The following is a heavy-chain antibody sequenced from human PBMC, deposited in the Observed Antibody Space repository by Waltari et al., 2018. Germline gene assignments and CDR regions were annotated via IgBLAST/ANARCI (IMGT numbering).Heavy chain of an antibody. D-gene: IGHD3-3*01. CDR3: SRTYYNFRSGQRRDTFHI. V-gene: IGHV4-39*01. J-gene: IGHJ3*02. Sequence: QLQLQESGPGLVKPSETLSLTCSVSGASIASSNYYWGWVRQPPGKGLEWIGSIDYTGSTYYNPSLKGRVAFSVDTSRNQFSLKLTSVTAADTAIYYCSRTYYNFRSGQRRDTFHIWGPGTMVPVSS. CDR2: IDYTGST. CDR1: GASIASSNYY.